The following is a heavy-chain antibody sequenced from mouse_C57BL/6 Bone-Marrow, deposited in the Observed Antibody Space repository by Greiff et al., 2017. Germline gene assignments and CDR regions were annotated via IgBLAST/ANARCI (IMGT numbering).Heavy chain of an antibody. J-gene: IGHJ4*01. CDR1: GFNIKDDY. Sequence: EVQLQQSGAELVRPGASVKLSCTASGFNIKDDYMHWVKQRPEQGLEWIGWIDPENGDTEYASKFQGKATITADTSSHTAYLQLSSLTSEDTAVYYCTPYLFPYYGSSMDYWGQGTSVTASS. CDR2: IDPENGDT. V-gene: IGHV14-4*01. CDR3: TPYLFPYYGSSMDY. D-gene: IGHD1-1*01.